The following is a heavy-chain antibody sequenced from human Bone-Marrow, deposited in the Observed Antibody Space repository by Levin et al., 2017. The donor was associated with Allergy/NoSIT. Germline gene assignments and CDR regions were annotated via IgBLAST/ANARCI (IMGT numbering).Heavy chain of an antibody. CDR2: ISYDGSNK. D-gene: IGHD1-26*01. J-gene: IGHJ5*02. CDR1: GFTFSGHG. V-gene: IGHV3-30*18. CDR3: AKDNGGTYHAGKNWFHP. Sequence: GESLKISCGASGFTFSGHGMHWLRQAPGKGLEWLTVISYDGSNKYYAESVKGRFTVSRDNSRNTVSLEMSSLRPEDTAVYYCAKDNGGTYHAGKNWFHPWGPGTRVTVSS.